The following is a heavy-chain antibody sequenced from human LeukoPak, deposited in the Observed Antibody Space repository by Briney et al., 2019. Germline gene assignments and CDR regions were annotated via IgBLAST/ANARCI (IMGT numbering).Heavy chain of an antibody. D-gene: IGHD2-8*01. CDR1: GYTFTSYY. J-gene: IGHJ4*02. Sequence: ASVKVSCKASGYTFTSYYMHWVRQAPGQGLEWMGIINPSGGSTSYAQKFQGRVTMTRDASTSTVYMELRSLRSEDTAVYYCARDRYCTNGVCHIADYWGQGTLVTVSS. V-gene: IGHV1-46*03. CDR2: INPSGGST. CDR3: ARDRYCTNGVCHIADY.